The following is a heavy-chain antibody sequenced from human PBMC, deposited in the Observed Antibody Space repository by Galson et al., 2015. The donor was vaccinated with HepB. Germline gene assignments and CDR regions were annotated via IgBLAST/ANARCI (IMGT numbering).Heavy chain of an antibody. Sequence: SVKVSCKASGYTFTNYAINWVRQAPGQGLEWMGWINTNTGNPTYAQGFTGRFVFSLDTSGRTAYLQINSLKAEDTAVYYCARDLNALRFLEWLLPGRPPFDPLGQGTPVTLSS. V-gene: IGHV7-4-1*02. CDR1: GYTFTNYA. CDR2: INTNTGNP. D-gene: IGHD3-3*01. J-gene: IGHJ5*02. CDR3: ARDLNALRFLEWLLPGRPPFDP.